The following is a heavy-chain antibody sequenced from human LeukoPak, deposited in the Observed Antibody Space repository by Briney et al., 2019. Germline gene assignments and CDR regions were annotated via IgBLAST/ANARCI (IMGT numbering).Heavy chain of an antibody. Sequence: ASVKVSCKASGGTFSSYAISWVRQAPGQGLEWMGGIIPIFGTANYAQKFQGRVTITADGSTSTAYMELSSLRSEDTAVYYCASSRLGWFDYWGQGTLVTVSS. V-gene: IGHV1-69*13. D-gene: IGHD6-25*01. CDR1: GGTFSSYA. CDR3: ASSRLGWFDY. CDR2: IIPIFGTA. J-gene: IGHJ4*02.